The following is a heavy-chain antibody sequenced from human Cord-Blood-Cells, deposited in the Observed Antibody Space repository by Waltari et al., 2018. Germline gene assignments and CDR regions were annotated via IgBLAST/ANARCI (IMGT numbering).Heavy chain of an antibody. CDR2: IGTAGDT. J-gene: IGHJ6*02. D-gene: IGHD6-13*01. CDR1: GFTFSSYD. V-gene: IGHV3-13*01. Sequence: EVQLVESGGGLVQPGGSLRLSCAASGFTFSSYDMHWVRPATGKGLEWVSAIGTAGDTYDPGSVKGRITIARENAKNSLYLQMNSLRAGDTAVYYCARSLAAGNRLGPYYYGMDVWGQGTTVTVSS. CDR3: ARSLAAGNRLGPYYYGMDV.